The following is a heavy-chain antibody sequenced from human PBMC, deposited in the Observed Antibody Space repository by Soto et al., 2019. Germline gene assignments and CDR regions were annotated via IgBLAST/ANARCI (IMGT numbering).Heavy chain of an antibody. CDR1: GFTFSNYW. CDR3: AKENTAAAEDY. D-gene: IGHD6-13*01. CDR2: IRFDGSIT. J-gene: IGHJ4*02. V-gene: IGHV3-74*01. Sequence: EVQLVESGGGLVQPGGSLRLSCAASGFTFSNYWMHWVRQAPGKGLVWVSRIRFDGSITNYADSVKGRFTISSDNAKNTVYLQMNSLRADDTAVYYCAKENTAAAEDYWGQGTLVTVSS.